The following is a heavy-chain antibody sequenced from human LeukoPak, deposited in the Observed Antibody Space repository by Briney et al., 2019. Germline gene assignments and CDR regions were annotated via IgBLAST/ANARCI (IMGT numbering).Heavy chain of an antibody. CDR3: ARVDIVATVYGMDV. CDR2: IYSGGST. Sequence: GGSLRLSCAAPGFTVSSNYMNWVRQAPGKGLEWVSVIYSGGSTYYTDSVKGRFTISRDNSKNTLYLQMNTLRAEDTAVYYCARVDIVATVYGMDVWGQGTTVTVSS. CDR1: GFTVSSNY. J-gene: IGHJ6*02. V-gene: IGHV3-66*01. D-gene: IGHD5-12*01.